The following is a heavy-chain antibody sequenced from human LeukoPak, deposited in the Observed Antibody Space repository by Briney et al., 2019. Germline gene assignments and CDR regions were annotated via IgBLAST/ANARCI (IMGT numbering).Heavy chain of an antibody. CDR3: ARHQVGYSNSWYLDR. Sequence: GESLKISCKGSGYSFTSYWIGWVRQMPGKGLEWMGIIYPGDSDIRYSPSFRGQVTISADRSITTAYLQWSNLKAPDTAIYYCARHQVGYSNSWYLDRWGQGTLVTVSS. CDR1: GYSFTSYW. D-gene: IGHD6-13*01. V-gene: IGHV5-51*01. J-gene: IGHJ4*02. CDR2: IYPGDSDI.